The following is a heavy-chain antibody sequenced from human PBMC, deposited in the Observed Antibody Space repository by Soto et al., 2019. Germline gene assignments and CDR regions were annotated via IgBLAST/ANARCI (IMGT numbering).Heavy chain of an antibody. CDR1: RFTFSSYA. D-gene: IGHD3-16*01. V-gene: IGHV3-23*01. J-gene: IGHJ6*02. CDR3: AKVGGFYYYYGMDV. Sequence: EVQLLESGGGLVQPGGSLRLSCAASRFTFSSYAMSWVRQAPGKGLEWVSAISGSGGSTYYADSVKGRFTISRDNSKNTLYLQMNSLRAEDTAVYYCAKVGGFYYYYGMDVWGQGTTVTVSS. CDR2: ISGSGGST.